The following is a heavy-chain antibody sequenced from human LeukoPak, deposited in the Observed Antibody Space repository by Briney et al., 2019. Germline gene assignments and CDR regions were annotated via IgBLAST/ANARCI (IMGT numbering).Heavy chain of an antibody. Sequence: PSGTLPLTCTVSGGSISSYCWSWIRQPPGKGLEWIGYIYYSGSTNYNPSLKSRVTISVDTSKNQFSLKLSSVTAADTAVYYCARLRDGYNFGLLECWGQGTLVTVSS. D-gene: IGHD5-24*01. CDR3: ARLRDGYNFGLLEC. CDR1: GGSISSYC. V-gene: IGHV4-59*01. CDR2: IYYSGST. J-gene: IGHJ4*02.